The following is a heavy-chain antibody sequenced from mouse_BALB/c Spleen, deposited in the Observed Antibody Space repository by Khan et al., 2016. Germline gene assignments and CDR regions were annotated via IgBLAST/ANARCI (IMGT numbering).Heavy chain of an antibody. CDR3: ARHGGNHYFDY. D-gene: IGHD1-1*02. J-gene: IGHJ2*01. V-gene: IGHV5-12-2*01. Sequence: EVELVESGGGLVQPGGSLKLSCAASGLTFSSYTMSWVRQTPEKRLEWVAYNSNGGGSTDYQDTVKGRFTISSDNAKDTLYLQMSSLKSEDTAMYYCARHGGNHYFDYWGQGTTRTVSS. CDR1: GLTFSSYT. CDR2: NSNGGGST.